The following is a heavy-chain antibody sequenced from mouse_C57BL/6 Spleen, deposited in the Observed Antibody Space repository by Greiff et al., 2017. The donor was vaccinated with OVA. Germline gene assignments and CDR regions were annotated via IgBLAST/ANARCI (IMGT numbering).Heavy chain of an antibody. CDR3: ARYGVRYYFDY. CDR2: IYPGDGDT. D-gene: IGHD1-1*01. V-gene: IGHV1-82*01. J-gene: IGHJ2*01. CDR1: GYAFSGSW. Sequence: VQLKQSGPELVKPGASVKISCKAFGYAFSGSWMNWVKQRPGKGLEWIGRIYPGDGDTNYNGKFKGKATLTADKSSSTAYMQLSSLTSEDSAVYFCARYGVRYYFDYWGQGTTLTVSS.